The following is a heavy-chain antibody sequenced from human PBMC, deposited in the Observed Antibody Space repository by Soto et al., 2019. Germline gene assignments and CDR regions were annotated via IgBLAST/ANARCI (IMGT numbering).Heavy chain of an antibody. CDR2: IYYSGST. D-gene: IGHD2-2*01. Sequence: SETLSLTCTVSGGSISSYYWSWIRQPPGKGLEWIGYIYYSGSTNYNPSLKSRVTISVDTSKNQFSLKLSSVTAADTAVYYCARDQLYCSSTSCYAGLAFDIWGQGTMVTVSS. CDR1: GGSISSYY. V-gene: IGHV4-59*01. J-gene: IGHJ3*02. CDR3: ARDQLYCSSTSCYAGLAFDI.